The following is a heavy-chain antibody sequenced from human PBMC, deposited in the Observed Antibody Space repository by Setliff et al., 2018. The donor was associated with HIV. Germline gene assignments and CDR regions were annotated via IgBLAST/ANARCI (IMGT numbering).Heavy chain of an antibody. CDR2: IIPIFGTA. J-gene: IGHJ4*02. Sequence: GASVKVSCKASGGTFSSYAISWVRQAPGQGLEWMGGIIPIFGTANLAQKFQGRVTITADESTSTAYMELSSLRSEDTSVYYCASSTADYLSIYYWGQGTLVTVSS. CDR1: GGTFSSYA. V-gene: IGHV1-69*13. D-gene: IGHD7-27*01. CDR3: ASSTADYLSIYY.